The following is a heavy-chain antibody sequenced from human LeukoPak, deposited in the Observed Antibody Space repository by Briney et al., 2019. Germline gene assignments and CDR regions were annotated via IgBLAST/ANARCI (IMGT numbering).Heavy chain of an antibody. CDR1: GDSIKGQH. CDR3: ARGHRGVRLGYYYGMDV. CDR2: INHSGST. J-gene: IGHJ6*02. D-gene: IGHD3-10*01. Sequence: SETLSLTCTVSGDSIKGQHWSWIRQTPGKGLEWIGEINHSGSTNYNPSLKSRVTISVDTSKNQFSLKLSSVTAADTAVYYCARGHRGVRLGYYYGMDVWGQGTTVTVSS. V-gene: IGHV4-34*01.